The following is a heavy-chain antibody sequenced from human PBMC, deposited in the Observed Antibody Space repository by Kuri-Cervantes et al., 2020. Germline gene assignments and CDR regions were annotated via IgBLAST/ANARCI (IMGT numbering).Heavy chain of an antibody. J-gene: IGHJ4*02. CDR3: ARVKRVVVPAAMQVFDY. CDR2: ISAYNGNT. D-gene: IGHD2-2*01. CDR1: GYTFTSYG. Sequence: ASVKVSCKASGYTFTSYGISWVRQAPGQGLEWMGWISAYNGNTNYAQKLQGRATMTTDTSTSTAYMELRSLRSDDTAVYYCARVKRVVVPAAMQVFDYWGQGTLVTVSS. V-gene: IGHV1-18*01.